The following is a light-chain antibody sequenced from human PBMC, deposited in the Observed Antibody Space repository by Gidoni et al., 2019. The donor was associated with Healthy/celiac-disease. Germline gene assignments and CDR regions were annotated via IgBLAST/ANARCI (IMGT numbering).Light chain of an antibody. CDR1: QSVSSSY. Sequence: EIVLTQSPATLSLSPGERATLSCGASQSVSSSYLAWYQQKPRLAPRLLIYDASSRATGIPDRFSGSGSGKDFTLTISRLEPEDFAVYYCQQYGSLVTFGQGTRLEIK. J-gene: IGKJ5*01. CDR3: QQYGSLVT. V-gene: IGKV3D-20*01. CDR2: DAS.